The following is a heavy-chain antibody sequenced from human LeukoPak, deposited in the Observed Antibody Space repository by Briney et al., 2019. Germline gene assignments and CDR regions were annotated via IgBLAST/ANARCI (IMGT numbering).Heavy chain of an antibody. V-gene: IGHV3-7*01. CDR3: ARSPDGFDY. D-gene: IGHD1-14*01. CDR2: IKQDGGEK. Sequence: PGGSLRLSCAASGFTFSTYWISWVRQAPGKGLEWVANIKQDGGEKFYADSVKGRFTISRDNSKTSVYLQMNRLRVEDTAVYYCARSPDGFDYWGQGTLVTVSS. CDR1: GFTFSTYW. J-gene: IGHJ4*02.